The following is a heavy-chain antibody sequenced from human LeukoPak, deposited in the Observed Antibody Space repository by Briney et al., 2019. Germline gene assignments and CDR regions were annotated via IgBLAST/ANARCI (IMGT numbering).Heavy chain of an antibody. J-gene: IGHJ4*02. CDR1: GFTFSNYA. Sequence: GGSLRLSCAASGFTFSNYAMSWVRQAPGRGLEWVSAISGSSGLTYYADSVKGRFTISRDNSKNTLFLQMNSLRAEDTAVYYCARRGESASYGDYRFDYWGQGTLVTVSA. D-gene: IGHD4-17*01. CDR3: ARRGESASYGDYRFDY. V-gene: IGHV3-23*01. CDR2: ISGSSGLT.